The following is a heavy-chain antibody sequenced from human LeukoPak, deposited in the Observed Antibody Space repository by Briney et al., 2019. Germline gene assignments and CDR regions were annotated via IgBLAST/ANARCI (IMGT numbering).Heavy chain of an antibody. D-gene: IGHD6-13*01. CDR1: GGSFSGYY. Sequence: PSETLSLTCAVYGGSFSGYYWSWIRQPPGKGLEWIGEINHSGSTNYNPSLKSRVTISVDTSKNQFSLKLSSVTAADTAVYYCARGRLYSSSWSYYYYGMDVWGQGTTVTVSS. V-gene: IGHV4-34*01. CDR3: ARGRLYSSSWSYYYYGMDV. CDR2: INHSGST. J-gene: IGHJ6*02.